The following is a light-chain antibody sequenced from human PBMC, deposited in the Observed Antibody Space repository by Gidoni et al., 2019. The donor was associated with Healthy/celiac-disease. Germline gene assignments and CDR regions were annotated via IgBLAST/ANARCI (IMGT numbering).Light chain of an antibody. CDR1: QSVRSY. J-gene: IGKJ4*01. CDR3: HQRSTWPPLT. V-gene: IGKV3-11*01. CDR2: YAS. Sequence: EIVFTQSPATLSLSPGDSATLSCRASQSVRSYLACYQPNPGQAPRLLIYYASNLATGIPARFSGSRSGTAFTLTIISLEPEDFAVYYCHQRSTWPPLTFGGXTKVEI.